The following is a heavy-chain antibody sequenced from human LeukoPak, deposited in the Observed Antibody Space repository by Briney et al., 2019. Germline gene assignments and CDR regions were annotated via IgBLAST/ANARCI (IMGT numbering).Heavy chain of an antibody. D-gene: IGHD2-15*01. CDR3: AKFPRLLRLCYFDY. J-gene: IGHJ4*02. CDR1: GGSFSGYY. V-gene: IGHV4-34*01. Sequence: SETLSLTCAVYGGSFSGYYWSWIRQPPGKGLEWIGEINHSGSTNYNPSLKSRVTISVDTSKNQFSLKLSSVTAADTAVYYCAKFPRLLRLCYFDYWGQGTLVTVSS. CDR2: INHSGST.